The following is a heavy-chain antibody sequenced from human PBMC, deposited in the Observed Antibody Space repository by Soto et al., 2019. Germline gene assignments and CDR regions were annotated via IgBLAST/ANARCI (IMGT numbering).Heavy chain of an antibody. CDR1: GYTFTSYA. CDR3: ARRSTVVVPAADLFDY. CDR2: INAGNGNT. V-gene: IGHV1-3*01. J-gene: IGHJ4*02. Sequence: GASVKVSCKASGYTFTSYAMHWVRQAPGQRLEWMGWINAGNGNTKYSQKFQGRVTITRDTSASTAYMELSSLRSEDTAVYYCARRSTVVVPAADLFDYWGQGTLVTVSS. D-gene: IGHD2-2*01.